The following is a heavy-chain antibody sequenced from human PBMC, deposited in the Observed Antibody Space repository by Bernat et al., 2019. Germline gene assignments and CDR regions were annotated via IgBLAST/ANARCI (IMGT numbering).Heavy chain of an antibody. CDR1: GYTFTSYA. V-gene: IGHV1-3*01. D-gene: IGHD6-19*01. CDR2: INAGNGNT. Sequence: QVQLVQSGAEVKKPGASVKVSCKASGYTFTSYAMHWVRQAPGQRLEWMGWINAGNGNTKYSQKFQGRVTITRDTSASTAYMELSSLRSKDTAVYYCAREAVAGDAFDIWGQGTMVTVSS. J-gene: IGHJ3*02. CDR3: AREAVAGDAFDI.